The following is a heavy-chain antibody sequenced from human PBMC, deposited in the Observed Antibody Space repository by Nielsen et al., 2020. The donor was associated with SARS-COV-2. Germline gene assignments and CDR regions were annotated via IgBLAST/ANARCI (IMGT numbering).Heavy chain of an antibody. D-gene: IGHD3-3*01. CDR1: GFTFSSYW. CDR3: ARAPYYDFWRDRGDAFDI. CDR2: IKQDGSEK. Sequence: GGSLRLSCAASGFTFSSYWMSWVRQAPGKGLEWVANIKQDGSEKYYVDSVKGRFTISRDNAKNSLYLQMNSLRAEDTAVYHCARAPYYDFWRDRGDAFDIWGQGTMVTVSS. V-gene: IGHV3-7*03. J-gene: IGHJ3*02.